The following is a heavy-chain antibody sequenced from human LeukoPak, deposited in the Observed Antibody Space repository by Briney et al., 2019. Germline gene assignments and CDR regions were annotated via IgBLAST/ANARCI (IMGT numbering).Heavy chain of an antibody. CDR2: IYYSGST. V-gene: IGHV4-59*08. CDR1: GGSMNSYY. J-gene: IGHJ4*02. CDR3: ARHVWLQPFDY. Sequence: SETLSLTCSVSGGSMNSYYWSWIRQPPGKGLEWIGYIYYSGSTNYNPSLKSRVTISVDTSKNQFSLKLSSVTAADTAVYYCARHVWLQPFDYWGEGTLVTVSS. D-gene: IGHD3-9*01.